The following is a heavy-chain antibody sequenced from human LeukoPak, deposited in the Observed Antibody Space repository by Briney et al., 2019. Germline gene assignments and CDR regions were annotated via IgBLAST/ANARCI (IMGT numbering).Heavy chain of an antibody. J-gene: IGHJ4*02. Sequence: AGGSLRLSCAASGLSFSSFAMSWVRQGPARGLEWVSSIRGNGETFYADSVKGRFTLSSDSSRNTVYFQLNDLRVEDTAIYYCAKDTAIQFLEPAFWGQGTLVTVSS. D-gene: IGHD3-3*01. CDR2: IRGNGET. CDR1: GLSFSSFA. CDR3: AKDTAIQFLEPAF. V-gene: IGHV3-23*01.